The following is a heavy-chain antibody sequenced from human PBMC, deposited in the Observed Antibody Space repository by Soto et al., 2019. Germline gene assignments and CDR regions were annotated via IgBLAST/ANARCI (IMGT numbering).Heavy chain of an antibody. J-gene: IGHJ4*02. V-gene: IGHV3-23*01. CDR1: GFTFSNYA. CDR2: ISGSGGRS. CDR3: AKAYFVWSSEQPYYFDS. D-gene: IGHD3-16*01. Sequence: EVQLLDSGGGLVQPGGSLRLSCAASGFTFSNYAMTWVRQGPGKGLEWVSGISGSGGRSYYADSVKGRFTISRDNSKSTLYLQMNSLIAEDTAVYYCAKAYFVWSSEQPYYFDSWGQGTLVTVSS.